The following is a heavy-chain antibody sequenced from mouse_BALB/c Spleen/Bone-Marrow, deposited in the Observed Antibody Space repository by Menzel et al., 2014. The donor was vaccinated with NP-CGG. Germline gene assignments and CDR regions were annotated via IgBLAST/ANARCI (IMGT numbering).Heavy chain of an antibody. CDR1: GFNIKDTY. D-gene: IGHD4-1*01. CDR3: ARWEYYAMDY. J-gene: IGHJ4*01. Sequence: EVQLQQSGAVLVKPGASVKLSCTASGFNIKDTYMHWVKQRPEQGLEWIGRIDPANGNTKYDPKFQGKATITADTSSNTAYLQLSSLTSEDTAVYYCARWEYYAMDYWGQGTSGTVSS. V-gene: IGHV14-3*02. CDR2: IDPANGNT.